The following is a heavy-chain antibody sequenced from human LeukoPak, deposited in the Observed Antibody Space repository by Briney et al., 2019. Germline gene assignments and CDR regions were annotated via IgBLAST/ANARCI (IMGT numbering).Heavy chain of an antibody. Sequence: GASVKVSCKVSGYTLTELSMHWVRQAPGKGLEWMGGFDPEDGETIYAQKFQGRVTMTEDTSTDTAYMELSSLRSEDTAVYYCATVPIKYPNENWFDPWGQGTLVTVSS. D-gene: IGHD1-1*01. CDR2: FDPEDGET. V-gene: IGHV1-24*01. CDR1: GYTLTELS. J-gene: IGHJ5*02. CDR3: ATVPIKYPNENWFDP.